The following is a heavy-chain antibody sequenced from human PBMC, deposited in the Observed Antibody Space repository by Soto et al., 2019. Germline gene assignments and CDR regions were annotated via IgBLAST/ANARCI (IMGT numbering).Heavy chain of an antibody. CDR2: IYRNDDK. CDR3: DPEVVPAAIPVFAY. CDR1: GFSLSTSGVG. J-gene: IGHJ4*02. D-gene: IGHD2-2*01. Sequence: QITLKESGPTLVKPTQTLTLTCTFSGFSLSTSGVGVGWIRQPPGKALEWLALIYRNDDKRYSPSLKSRLTTPKNPSKTQVFLTMTTMNPWETAQYSCDPEVVPAAIPVFAYWGKGTLVTVSS. V-gene: IGHV2-5*01.